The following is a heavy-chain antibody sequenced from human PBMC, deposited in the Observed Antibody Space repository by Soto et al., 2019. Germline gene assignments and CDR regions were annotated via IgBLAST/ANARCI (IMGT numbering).Heavy chain of an antibody. CDR1: GGTFSSYA. CDR2: IIPIFGTA. D-gene: IGHD1-20*01. J-gene: IGHJ5*02. CDR3: ARHGITGTTRRGNWFDP. V-gene: IGHV1-69*12. Sequence: QVQLVQSGAEVKKPGSSVKVSCKASGGTFSSYAISWVRQAPGQGLEWMGGIIPIFGTANYAQKFQGRVTITADESTSTAYMELSSLRSEDTAVYYGARHGITGTTRRGNWFDPWGQGTLVTVSS.